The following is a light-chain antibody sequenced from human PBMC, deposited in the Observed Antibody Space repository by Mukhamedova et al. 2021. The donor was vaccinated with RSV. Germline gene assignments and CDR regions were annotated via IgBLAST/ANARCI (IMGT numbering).Light chain of an antibody. CDR2: TVS. V-gene: IGKV1-12*01. CDR3: QQANSFSPFI. CDR1: QGISNW. J-gene: IGKJ3*01. Sequence: GDTVTIACRASQGISNWLVWYQQKPGKAPNLLIYTVSRLQSGVPSRFSGSGSGTDSTLTISSLQPEDFGSYYCQQANSFSPFIFG.